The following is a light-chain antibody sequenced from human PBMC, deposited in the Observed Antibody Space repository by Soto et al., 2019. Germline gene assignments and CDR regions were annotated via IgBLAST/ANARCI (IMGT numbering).Light chain of an antibody. J-gene: IGKJ2*01. Sequence: PGERVTLSCRASQSVSNSYLTWYQQKPGQAPRLLIYGASTRATSIPARFSGSGSGTDFTLTISSLQPEDFAVYYCQQDYNLPMYTFGQGTKLEIK. CDR2: GAS. V-gene: IGKV3D-7*01. CDR1: QSVSNSY. CDR3: QQDYNLPMYT.